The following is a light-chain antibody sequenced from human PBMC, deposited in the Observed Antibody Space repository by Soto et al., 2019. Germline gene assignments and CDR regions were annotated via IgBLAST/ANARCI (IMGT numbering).Light chain of an antibody. Sequence: QSALTQPASVSGSPGQSITISCTGTSNDIGAYKFVSWYQQHLGKAPKLMIYEVNKRPSGVPDRFSGSKSGNTASLTVSGLQAEDEADYYCSSYAGSSNVFGTGTKLTVL. V-gene: IGLV2-8*01. CDR1: SNDIGAYKF. J-gene: IGLJ1*01. CDR3: SSYAGSSNV. CDR2: EVN.